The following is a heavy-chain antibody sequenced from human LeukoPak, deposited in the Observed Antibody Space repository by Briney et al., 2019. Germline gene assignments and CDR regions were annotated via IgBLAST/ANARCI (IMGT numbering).Heavy chain of an antibody. CDR1: GGSIGRSSND. J-gene: IGHJ6*03. Sequence: TASETLSLTCTVSGGSIGRSSNDWGWIRQPPGKGREGIGRIYYSGSTYYNPSLKSRVTISVDTSKNQFSLKLSSVTAADTAVYYCARGSGSYFSGYYYYMDVWGKGTTVTISS. CDR2: IYYSGST. D-gene: IGHD1-26*01. V-gene: IGHV4-39*01. CDR3: ARGSGSYFSGYYYYMDV.